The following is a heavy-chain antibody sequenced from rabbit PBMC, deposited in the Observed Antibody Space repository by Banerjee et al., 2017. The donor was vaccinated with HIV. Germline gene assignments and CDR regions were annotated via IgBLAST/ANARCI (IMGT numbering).Heavy chain of an antibody. V-gene: IGHV1S45*01. CDR2: IYAGSSGST. CDR1: GFDLSSYYY. Sequence: QEQLEESGGDLVKPGASLTLTCTASGFDLSSYYYMCWVRQAPGKGLEWIACIYAGSSGSTYYASWATGRFTISKTSSTTVTLQMTSLTAADTATYFCARAYGYAGYIPYYFNLWGQGTLVTVS. CDR3: ARAYGYAGYIPYYFNL. D-gene: IGHD6-1*01. J-gene: IGHJ4*01.